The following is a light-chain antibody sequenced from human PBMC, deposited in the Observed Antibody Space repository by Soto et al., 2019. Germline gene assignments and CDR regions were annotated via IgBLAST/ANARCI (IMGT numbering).Light chain of an antibody. V-gene: IGKV1-27*01. J-gene: IGKJ4*01. CDR3: ETDNSATPA. CDR2: APS. CDR1: QDISTY. Sequence: DIQMTQSPSSLSPSVGDRVTITCRASQDISTYLAWYQQKPGKVPSLLIYAPSNLRSGVPSRFSGVGSGSYFTLAISSLLPEDVATSYCETDNSATPAVGGGTKVEI.